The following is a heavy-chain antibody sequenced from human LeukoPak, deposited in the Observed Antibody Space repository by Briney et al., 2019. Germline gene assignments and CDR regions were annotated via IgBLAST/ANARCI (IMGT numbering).Heavy chain of an antibody. D-gene: IGHD2-21*02. CDR2: IKSKTDGGTT. CDR3: TTANLTHCGGDCFYFDY. CDR1: GFTFSNAW. V-gene: IGHV3-15*01. Sequence: GGSLRLSCAASGFTFSNAWMSWVRQAPGKGLEWVGRIKSKTDGGTTDYAAPVKGRFTISRDDSKNTLYLQMNSLKTEDTAVYYCTTANLTHCGGDCFYFDYWGQGTLVTVSS. J-gene: IGHJ4*02.